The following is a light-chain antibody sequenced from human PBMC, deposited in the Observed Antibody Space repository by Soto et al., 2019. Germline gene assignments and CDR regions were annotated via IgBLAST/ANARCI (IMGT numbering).Light chain of an antibody. Sequence: DIQMTQSPSTLSASVGDGVTITCRASQIIGSWLAWYQQKPGKAPKLLIYKATNLQSGVPSRFSGSGSGTDFSLTISSLQPEDSATYFCQQYNSYSATFGQGTRLEIK. J-gene: IGKJ5*01. CDR1: QIIGSW. CDR2: KAT. V-gene: IGKV1-5*03. CDR3: QQYNSYSAT.